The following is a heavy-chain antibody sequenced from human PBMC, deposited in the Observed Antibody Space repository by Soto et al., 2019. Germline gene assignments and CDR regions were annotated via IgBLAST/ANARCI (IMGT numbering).Heavy chain of an antibody. V-gene: IGHV4-59*05. J-gene: IGHJ4*02. CDR2: IYYSGST. D-gene: IGHD3-3*01. Sequence: SETLCLTCTVSGGSISNYYWSWIRQPPGKGLEWIGSIYYSGSTYYNPSLKSRVTISVDTSKNQFSLKLSSVTAADTAVYYCARLSYYDFWSGYNDYWGQGTLVTVSS. CDR1: GGSISNYY. CDR3: ARLSYYDFWSGYNDY.